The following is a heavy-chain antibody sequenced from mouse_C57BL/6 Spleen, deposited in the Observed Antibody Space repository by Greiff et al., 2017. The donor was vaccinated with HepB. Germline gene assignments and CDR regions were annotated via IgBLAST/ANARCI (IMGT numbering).Heavy chain of an antibody. D-gene: IGHD1-1*01. J-gene: IGHJ2*01. CDR1: GYSITSGYY. CDR2: ISYDGSN. CDR3: ARYYGSSDYFDY. V-gene: IGHV3-6*01. Sequence: ESGPGLVKPSQSLSLPCSVTGYSITSGYYWNWIRQFPGNKLEWVGYISYDGSNNYNPSLKNRISITRDTSKNQFFLKLNSVTTEDTATYYCARYYGSSDYFDYWGQGTTLTVSS.